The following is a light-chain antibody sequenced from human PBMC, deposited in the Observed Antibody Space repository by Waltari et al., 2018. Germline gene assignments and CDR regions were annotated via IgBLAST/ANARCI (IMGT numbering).Light chain of an antibody. Sequence: EIVLTQSPGTLSLSPGERATLSCRASHSVKNNFLAWYQQIPGQSPRPLIYSISNMAPGIPDRFRGSGSGTDFTLTISRLEPEDFAVYYCQQYGDAPITFGQGTRLDI. V-gene: IGKV3-20*01. CDR3: QQYGDAPIT. CDR2: SIS. J-gene: IGKJ5*01. CDR1: HSVKNNF.